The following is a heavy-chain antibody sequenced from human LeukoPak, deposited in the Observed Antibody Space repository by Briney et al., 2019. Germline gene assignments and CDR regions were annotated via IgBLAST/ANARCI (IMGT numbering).Heavy chain of an antibody. CDR1: GGTFSSYA. V-gene: IGHV1-69*04. Sequence: GASVKVSCKASGGTFSSYAISWVRQAPGQGLEWMGRIIPIFGIANYAQKLQGRVTITADKSTSTAYMELSSLRSEDTAVYYCARGLSTRLLYYFDYWGQGTLVTVSS. D-gene: IGHD2-2*01. CDR3: ARGLSTRLLYYFDY. CDR2: IIPIFGIA. J-gene: IGHJ4*02.